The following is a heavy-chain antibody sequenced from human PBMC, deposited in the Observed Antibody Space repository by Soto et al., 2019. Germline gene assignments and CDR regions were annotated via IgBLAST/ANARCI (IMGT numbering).Heavy chain of an antibody. CDR3: VRVGSTMGSNTLDY. CDR1: GGPISSGSYY. CDR2: IYFTGST. J-gene: IGHJ4*02. Sequence: QVQLQESGPGLVKPSETLSLTCTVSGGPISSGSYYWRWIRQPPGKGLEWIWYIYFTGSTIYNPSLDSRVLISVSPPKAQFSLKLTSVSAADTAVYDCVRVGSTMGSNTLDYWGQGTLVTVSS. D-gene: IGHD1-26*01. V-gene: IGHV4-61*01.